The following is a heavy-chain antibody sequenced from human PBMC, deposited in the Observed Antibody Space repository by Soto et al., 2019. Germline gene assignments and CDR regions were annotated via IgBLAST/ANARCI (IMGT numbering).Heavy chain of an antibody. V-gene: IGHV3-23*01. J-gene: IGHJ3*02. D-gene: IGHD4-17*01. CDR3: AKDMDYAPAFDI. Sequence: EVQLLESGGGLVQPGGSLRLSCAASGFTFSSYAMSWVRQAPGKGLEWVSAISGSGGSTYYADSVKGRFTFSRDNSKNTLYLQMNSLRAEDTAVYYCAKDMDYAPAFDIWGQGTMVTVSS. CDR2: ISGSGGST. CDR1: GFTFSSYA.